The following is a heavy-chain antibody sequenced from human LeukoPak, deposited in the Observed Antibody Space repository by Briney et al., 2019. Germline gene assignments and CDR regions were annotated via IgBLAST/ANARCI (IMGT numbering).Heavy chain of an antibody. CDR1: GDSIPGDY. D-gene: IGHD2-21*02. CDR3: ASEVVTGTADAFDI. V-gene: IGHV4-59*12. J-gene: IGHJ3*02. CDR2: IYYTGTT. Sequence: SETLSLTCTVSGDSIPGDYWTRIRQPPGKGLEWIGYIYYTGTTNYNPSLKSRLTISVDMSKNQFSLRLSSVTAADTAVYYCASEVVTGTADAFDIWGQGTMVTVSS.